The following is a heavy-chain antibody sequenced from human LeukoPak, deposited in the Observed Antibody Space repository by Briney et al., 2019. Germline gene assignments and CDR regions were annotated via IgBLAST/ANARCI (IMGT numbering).Heavy chain of an antibody. V-gene: IGHV3-23*01. CDR1: GFTFSSYA. CDR2: INGSGGST. J-gene: IGHJ4*02. D-gene: IGHD3-10*01. Sequence: GGSLRLSCAASGFTFSSYAMSWVRQAPGKGLEWVSAINGSGGSTYYADSVKGRFTISRDNSKNTLYLQMNSLRAEDTAVYYCAKDRSIILWFGELLGYWGQGTLVTVSS. CDR3: AKDRSIILWFGELLGY.